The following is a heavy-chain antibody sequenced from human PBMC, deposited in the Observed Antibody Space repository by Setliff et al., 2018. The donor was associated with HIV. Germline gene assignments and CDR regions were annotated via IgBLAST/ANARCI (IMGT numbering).Heavy chain of an antibody. Sequence: SVKVSCKASGGTLNDYAITWVRQAPGQGLEWMGGIIPIFGTSNYAQKFQGRATITADESTSTAYMELSRLRSDDTAVCFCARGTRVGANDAFDIWGQGTMVTVSS. CDR2: IIPIFGTS. CDR3: ARGTRVGANDAFDI. J-gene: IGHJ3*02. CDR1: GGTLNDYA. V-gene: IGHV1-69*13. D-gene: IGHD1-26*01.